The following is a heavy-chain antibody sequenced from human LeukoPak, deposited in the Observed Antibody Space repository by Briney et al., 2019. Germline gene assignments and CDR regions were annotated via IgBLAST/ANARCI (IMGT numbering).Heavy chain of an antibody. V-gene: IGHV1-69*05. Sequence: SVKVSCKASGGTFSSYAISWVRQAPGQGLEWMGGIIPNFGTANYAQKFQGRVTITTDGSTSAAYMELSSLRSEDTAVDYRARDAGKCSSSSGGGYYYYYMDVWGKGTTVTVSS. J-gene: IGHJ6*03. CDR2: IIPNFGTA. D-gene: IGHD6-6*01. CDR1: GGTFSSYA. CDR3: ARDAGKCSSSSGGGYYYYYMDV.